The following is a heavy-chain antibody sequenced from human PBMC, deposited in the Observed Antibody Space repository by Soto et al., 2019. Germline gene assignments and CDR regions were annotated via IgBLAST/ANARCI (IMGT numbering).Heavy chain of an antibody. V-gene: IGHV3-30-3*01. CDR2: ISYDGSNK. D-gene: IGHD4-17*01. CDR1: GFTFSSYA. J-gene: IGHJ5*02. CDR3: AREWEERLRPWFDP. Sequence: QVQLVESGGGVVQPGRSLRLSCAASGFTFSSYAMHWVRQAPGKGLEWVAVISYDGSNKYYADSVKGRFTISRDNSKNTLYLQMNSLRAEDTAVYYCAREWEERLRPWFDPWGQGTLVTVSS.